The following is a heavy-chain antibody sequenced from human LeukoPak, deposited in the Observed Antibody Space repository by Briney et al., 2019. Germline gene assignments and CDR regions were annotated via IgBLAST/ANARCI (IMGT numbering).Heavy chain of an antibody. Sequence: SQTLSLTCTVSGGSISSGGYYWSWIRQHPGKGLEWIGYIYYSGSTYYNPSLKSRVTISVDTSKNQFSLKLSSVTAADTAVYYCARESITETRPDYWGQGTLVTVSS. CDR3: ARESITETRPDY. J-gene: IGHJ4*02. CDR1: GGSISSGGYY. V-gene: IGHV4-31*03. CDR2: IYYSGST. D-gene: IGHD1-20*01.